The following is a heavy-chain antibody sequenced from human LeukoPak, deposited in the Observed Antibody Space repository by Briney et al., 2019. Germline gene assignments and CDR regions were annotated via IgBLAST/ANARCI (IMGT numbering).Heavy chain of an antibody. CDR2: IYYTGGA. J-gene: IGHJ4*02. V-gene: IGHV4-39*01. CDR3: ARHGGTRITLIEVYYFDS. CDR1: GDSITTSSYY. D-gene: IGHD4-11*01. Sequence: SETLSLTCSVSGDSITTSSYYWAWIRQPPEKGLEWIGSIYYTGGANYSPSLKSRVTMSVDTSENQFSLRLSSATAADTAVYYCARHGGTRITLIEVYYFDSWGQGTLVTVSS.